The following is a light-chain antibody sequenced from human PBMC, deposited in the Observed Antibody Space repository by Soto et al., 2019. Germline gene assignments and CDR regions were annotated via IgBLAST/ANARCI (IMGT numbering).Light chain of an antibody. J-gene: IGLJ1*01. CDR2: EVN. Sequence: QSALTQPASVSGSPGQSITISCTGTSSDVGAYNFVSWYQQHPGKAPKLIIYEVNNRPSEVSNRFSGSKSGNTASLTISGLQAEDEGDYYCSSFTTGVNYVFGIGTKVTVL. CDR3: SSFTTGVNYV. V-gene: IGLV2-14*01. CDR1: SSDVGAYNF.